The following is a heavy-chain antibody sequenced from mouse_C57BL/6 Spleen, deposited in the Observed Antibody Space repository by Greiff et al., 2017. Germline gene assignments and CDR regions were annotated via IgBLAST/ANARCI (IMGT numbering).Heavy chain of an antibody. V-gene: IGHV1-76*01. CDR1: GYTFTDYY. Sequence: VQLQQSGAELVRPGASVKLSCKASGYTFTDYYINWVKQRPGQGLEWIARIYPGSGNTYYNEKFKGKAKLTAEKSSSTAYMQLSSLTSADSAVYFCARYSSSHFDYWGQGTTLTVSS. D-gene: IGHD1-1*01. J-gene: IGHJ2*01. CDR3: ARYSSSHFDY. CDR2: IYPGSGNT.